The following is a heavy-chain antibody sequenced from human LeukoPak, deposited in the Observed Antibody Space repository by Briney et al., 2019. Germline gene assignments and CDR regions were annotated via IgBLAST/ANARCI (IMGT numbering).Heavy chain of an antibody. D-gene: IGHD5-24*01. V-gene: IGHV3-23*01. CDR3: AKDRIKDGYNDY. CDR1: GFTFTNYA. Sequence: GGSLRLSCATSGFTFTNYAMSWVRQAPGKGLELVSAIGASGGNTYYADSVKGRFTISRDNSKNMLYLQMNSLRAEDTAVYYCAKDRIKDGYNDYWGQGILVTVSS. J-gene: IGHJ4*02. CDR2: IGASGGNT.